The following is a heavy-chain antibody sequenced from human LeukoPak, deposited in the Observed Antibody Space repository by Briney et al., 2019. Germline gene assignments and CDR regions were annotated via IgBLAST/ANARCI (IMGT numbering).Heavy chain of an antibody. CDR1: GFTFSSYG. CDR3: AKTHPTYYYDSSGYRDYFDY. CDR2: ISGSGGST. J-gene: IGHJ4*02. Sequence: PGGSLRFSCAASGFTFSSYGMSWVRQAPGKGLEWVSAISGSGGSTYYADSVKGRFTISRDNSKNTLYLQMNSLRAEDTAVYYCAKTHPTYYYDSSGYRDYFDYWGQGTLVTVSS. D-gene: IGHD3-22*01. V-gene: IGHV3-23*01.